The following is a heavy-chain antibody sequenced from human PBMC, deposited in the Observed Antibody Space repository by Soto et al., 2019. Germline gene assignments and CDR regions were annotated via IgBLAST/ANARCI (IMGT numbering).Heavy chain of an antibody. CDR2: IYSGGST. J-gene: IGHJ4*02. CDR1: GFTVSSNY. Sequence: EVQLVESGGGLVQPGGSLRLSCTASGFTVSSNYMSWVRQAPGKGLEWVSVIYSGGSTYYADSVKGRFTISRDNSKNTLYLQMNSLRAEDTAVYYCARGSRTAAGTDYWGQGTLVTVSS. V-gene: IGHV3-66*01. CDR3: ARGSRTAAGTDY. D-gene: IGHD6-13*01.